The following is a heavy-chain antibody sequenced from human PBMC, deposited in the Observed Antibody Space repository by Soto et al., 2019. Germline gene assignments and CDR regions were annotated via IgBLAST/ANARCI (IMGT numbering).Heavy chain of an antibody. CDR2: TSYDGSNE. D-gene: IGHD3-10*01. J-gene: IGHJ6*02. CDR1: GFTFSSYA. Sequence: QVQLVESGGGVVQPGRSLRLSCAASGFTFSSYAMHWVRQAPGKGLEWVAVTSYDGSNEFYADSVKGRFTISRDISKNTLYLQMNSLRVEDTALYSCARNKRYASGSPPPHLIYCYGLDVWGQGTTVTVSS. V-gene: IGHV3-30-3*01. CDR3: ARNKRYASGSPPPHLIYCYGLDV.